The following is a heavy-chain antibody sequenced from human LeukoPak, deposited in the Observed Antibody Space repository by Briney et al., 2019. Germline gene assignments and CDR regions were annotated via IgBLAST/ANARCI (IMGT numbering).Heavy chain of an antibody. CDR2: ISAYNGNT. Sequence: ASVKVSCKASGYTFTSYGISWVRQAPGQGLEWMGWISAYNGNTNYAQKLQGRVTMTTDTSTSTAYMELRSLRSDDTAVYYCARDHTRLLLWFGEWFDPWGQGTLVTVSS. CDR1: GYTFTSYG. CDR3: ARDHTRLLLWFGEWFDP. V-gene: IGHV1-18*04. J-gene: IGHJ5*02. D-gene: IGHD3-10*01.